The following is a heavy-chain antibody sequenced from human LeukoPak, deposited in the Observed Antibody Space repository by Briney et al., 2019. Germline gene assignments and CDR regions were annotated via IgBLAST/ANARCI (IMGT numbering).Heavy chain of an antibody. CDR1: GFMFSTYA. CDR3: VRQSYSGSDNYYFHY. CDR2: ISGSGERT. V-gene: IGHV3-23*01. Sequence: GGSLRLSCVTSGFMFSTYAMSWFRQAPGKRLEWVSIISGSGERTYYADSVKGRFTVSRDNSKNTLYLQMKSLRAEDTAVYYCVRQSYSGSDNYYFHYWGQGTLVAVSS. D-gene: IGHD1-26*01. J-gene: IGHJ4*02.